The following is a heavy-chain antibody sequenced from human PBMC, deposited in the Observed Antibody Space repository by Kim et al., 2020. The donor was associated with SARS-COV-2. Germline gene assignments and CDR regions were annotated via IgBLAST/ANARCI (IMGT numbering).Heavy chain of an antibody. CDR3: LVSATFDY. CDR1: GYTFTSYY. CDR2: INPSGGST. J-gene: IGHJ4*02. V-gene: IGHV1-46*01. Sequence: ASVKVSCKASGYTFTSYYMHWVRPAPGQGLEWMGIINPSGGSTSYAQKFQGRVTMTRDTSTSTVYMELSSLRSDDPAVYYCLVSATFDYWGQGTLVTVSS.